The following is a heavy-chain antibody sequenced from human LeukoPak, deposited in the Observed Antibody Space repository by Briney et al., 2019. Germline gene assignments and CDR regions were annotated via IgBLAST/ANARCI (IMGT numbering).Heavy chain of an antibody. CDR1: GFSVSGDG. CDR2: VCGSDTST. D-gene: IGHD2-15*01. J-gene: IGHJ4*02. Sequence: GGSLRLSCAASGFSVSGDGMSGGREAPGEGLEWVSAVCGSDTSTYYADSVKGRFTISRHNAKNSLYLQMTSLRADDTAVYYCAKARYDGEVMIAATDYWGQGTLVTVSS. CDR3: AKARYDGEVMIAATDY. V-gene: IGHV3-23*01.